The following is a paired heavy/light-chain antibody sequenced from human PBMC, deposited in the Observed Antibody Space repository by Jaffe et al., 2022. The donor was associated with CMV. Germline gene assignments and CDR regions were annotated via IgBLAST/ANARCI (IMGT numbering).Heavy chain of an antibody. CDR1: GFTFSTYA. D-gene: IGHD5-12*01. CDR2: ITTSSDI. J-gene: IGHJ4*02. CDR3: ARVGYSDFRGDDY. Sequence: EVQLVESGGGLVKPGGSLRLSCAASGFTFSTYAMNWVRQAPGNGLEWVSYITTSSDIYYADSVKGRFTISRDNAKNSLYLQMNSLRAEDTAVYYCARVGYSDFRGDDYWGQGTLVTVSS. V-gene: IGHV3-21*02.
Light chain of an antibody. CDR2: DVS. CDR3: SSYTSGNTPYV. V-gene: IGLV2-14*03. J-gene: IGLJ1*01. Sequence: QSALTQPASVSGSPGQSITISCTGTSSDVGGYNYVSWYQQHPGKAPKLMIYDVSNRPSGVSNRFSGSKSGNTASLTISGLQAEDEADYYCSSYTSGNTPYVFGTGTKVTVL. CDR1: SSDVGGYNY.